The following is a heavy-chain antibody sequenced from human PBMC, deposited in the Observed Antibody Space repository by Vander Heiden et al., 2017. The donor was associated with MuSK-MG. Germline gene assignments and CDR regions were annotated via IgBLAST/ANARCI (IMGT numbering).Heavy chain of an antibody. D-gene: IGHD2-15*01. V-gene: IGHV3-11*06. CDR2: ISSSSSYT. CDR3: ARYTLGDYYYYYGMDV. CDR1: GFTFRANY. Sequence: QVQLVESGGGLVKPGGSLRLSCAASGFTFRANYMSWIRQAPGKGLEWVSYISSSSSYTNYADSVKGRFTISRDNAKNSLYLQMNSLRAEDTAVYYCARYTLGDYYYYYGMDVWGQGTTVTVSS. J-gene: IGHJ6*02.